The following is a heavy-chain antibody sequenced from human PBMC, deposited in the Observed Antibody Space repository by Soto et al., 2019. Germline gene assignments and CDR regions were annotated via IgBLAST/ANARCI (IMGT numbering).Heavy chain of an antibody. CDR1: GFTFSSYA. D-gene: IGHD6-13*01. J-gene: IGHJ6*02. Sequence: PGGSLRLSCAASGFTFSSYAMHWVRQAPGKGLEWVAVISYDGSNKYYADSVKGRFTISRDNSKNTLYLQMNSLRAEDTAVYYFAIVMYSSSWYDYYYYYGMDVWGQGTTVTVSS. CDR2: ISYDGSNK. V-gene: IGHV3-30-3*01. CDR3: AIVMYSSSWYDYYYYYGMDV.